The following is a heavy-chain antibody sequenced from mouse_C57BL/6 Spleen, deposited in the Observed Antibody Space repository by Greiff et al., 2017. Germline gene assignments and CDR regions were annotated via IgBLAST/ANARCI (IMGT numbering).Heavy chain of an antibody. D-gene: IGHD1-1*01. CDR1: GFSLSTFGMG. Sequence: QVTLKVSGPGILQPSQTLSLTCSFSGFSLSTFGMGVGWIRQPSGKGLEWLAHIWWDDDKYYNPALKRRLTISKDTSKNQVFLKIANVDTADTATYYCARYYYGSSYGYFDVWGTGTTVTVSS. CDR2: IWWDDDK. J-gene: IGHJ1*03. CDR3: ARYYYGSSYGYFDV. V-gene: IGHV8-8*01.